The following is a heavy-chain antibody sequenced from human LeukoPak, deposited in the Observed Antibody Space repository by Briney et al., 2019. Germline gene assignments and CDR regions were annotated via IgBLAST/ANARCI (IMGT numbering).Heavy chain of an antibody. V-gene: IGHV3-23*01. J-gene: IGHJ4*02. CDR3: AKGTSWISSTWELDN. CDR2: IGGSGGRT. D-gene: IGHD2-2*01. CDR1: GFTFSSYA. Sequence: PGGSLRLSCAASGFTFSSYAMTWVRQAPGKGLEWVSGIGGSGGRTYYADSVKGRFTISRDNSKNTLYLQMNSLRAEDTAVYYCAKGTSWISSTWELDNWGQGTLVTVSS.